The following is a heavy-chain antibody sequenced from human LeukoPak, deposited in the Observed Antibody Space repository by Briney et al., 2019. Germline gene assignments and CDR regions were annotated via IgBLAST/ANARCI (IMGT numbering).Heavy chain of an antibody. D-gene: IGHD2-2*01. CDR3: ARVPRIVVVPAATPFDY. J-gene: IGHJ4*02. V-gene: IGHV1-46*01. CDR2: INPSGGST. CDR1: GYTFTSYY. Sequence: ASVKVSCKASGYTFTSYYMHWVRQAPGQGLEWMGIINPSGGSTSYAQKFQGRVTMTRDMSTSTVYMELSSLRSEDAAVYYCARVPRIVVVPAATPFDYWGQGTLVTVSS.